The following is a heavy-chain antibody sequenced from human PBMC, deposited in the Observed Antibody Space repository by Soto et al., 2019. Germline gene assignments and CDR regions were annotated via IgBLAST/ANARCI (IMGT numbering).Heavy chain of an antibody. CDR2: INSDGSST. V-gene: IGHV3-74*01. CDR3: ARDQEQWLPPNPAIYYGMDV. J-gene: IGHJ6*02. Sequence: EVQLVESGGGLVQPGGSLRLSCAASGFTFSSYWMHWVRQAPGKGLVWVSRINSDGSSTSYADSVKGRFTISRDNAKNTVYLQMNSLRAEDTAVYYCARDQEQWLPPNPAIYYGMDVWGQGTTVTVSS. D-gene: IGHD6-19*01. CDR1: GFTFSSYW.